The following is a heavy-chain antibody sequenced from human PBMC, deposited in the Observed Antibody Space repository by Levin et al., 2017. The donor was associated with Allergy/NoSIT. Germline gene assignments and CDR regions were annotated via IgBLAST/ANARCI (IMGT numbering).Heavy chain of an antibody. CDR1: GYTFTSYG. CDR2: ISAYNGNT. V-gene: IGHV1-18*01. D-gene: IGHD3-22*01. Sequence: GASVKVSCKASGYTFTSYGISWVRQAPGQGLEWMGWISAYNGNTNYAQKLQGRVTMTTDTSTSTAYMELRSLRSDDTAVYYCARDSHLTPYYYDSSYGMDVWGQGTTVTVSS. CDR3: ARDSHLTPYYYDSSYGMDV. J-gene: IGHJ6*02.